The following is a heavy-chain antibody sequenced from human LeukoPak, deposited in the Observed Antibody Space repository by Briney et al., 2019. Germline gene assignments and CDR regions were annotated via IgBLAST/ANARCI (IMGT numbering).Heavy chain of an antibody. J-gene: IGHJ5*02. CDR3: ARVIGAWNDVPRWFDP. CDR1: GFTFSDYY. CDR2: ISSSGSTI. Sequence: GGSLRLSCAASGFTFSDYYMSWIRQAPGKGLEWVSYISSSGSTIYYADSVKGRFTISRDNAKNSLYLQMNSLRAEDTAVYYCARVIGAWNDVPRWFDPWDQGTLVTVSS. D-gene: IGHD1-1*01. V-gene: IGHV3-11*01.